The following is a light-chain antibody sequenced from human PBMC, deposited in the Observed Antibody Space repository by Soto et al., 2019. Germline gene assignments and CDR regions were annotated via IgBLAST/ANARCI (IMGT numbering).Light chain of an antibody. Sequence: QSVLTQPASVSGSPGQSVTISCTGTSSDVGGYRFVSWYQQHPGKAPNLMIFDVSNRPSGVSNRFSGSKSGNTASLTISGLQVEDEADYYSRSYSSHGTHVFGGGTKVTVL. J-gene: IGLJ2*01. V-gene: IGLV2-14*03. CDR3: RSYSSHGTHV. CDR1: SSDVGGYRF. CDR2: DVS.